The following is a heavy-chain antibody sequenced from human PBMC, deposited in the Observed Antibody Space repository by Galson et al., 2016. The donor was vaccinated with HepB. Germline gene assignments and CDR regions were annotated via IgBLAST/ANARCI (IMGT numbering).Heavy chain of an antibody. CDR1: GFTFSRYG. J-gene: IGHJ6*02. Sequence: SLRLSCAASGFTFSRYGMNWVRQAPGKGLEWISSISGISSHIYYADSVKGRFTISRDNDNESLYLQMNSLRVEDTAVYFCARDLRGVFDWLWHYGMDVWGQGTTVSVSS. D-gene: IGHD3-9*01. CDR2: ISGISSHI. CDR3: ARDLRGVFDWLWHYGMDV. V-gene: IGHV3-21*01.